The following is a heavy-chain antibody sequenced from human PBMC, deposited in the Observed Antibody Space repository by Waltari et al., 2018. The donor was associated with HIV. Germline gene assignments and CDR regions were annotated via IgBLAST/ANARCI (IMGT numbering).Heavy chain of an antibody. CDR3: ARGDGGLLTIFGVVTHYYYYGMDV. J-gene: IGHJ6*02. D-gene: IGHD3-3*01. CDR1: GYTFTSYA. Sequence: QVQLVQSGSELKKPGASVKVSCKASGYTFTSYAMNWVRQAPGQGLEWMGWINTNTGNPTYAQGFTGRFVFSLDTSVSTAYLQICSLKAEDTAVYYCARGDGGLLTIFGVVTHYYYYGMDVWGQGTTVTVSS. CDR2: INTNTGNP. V-gene: IGHV7-4-1*01.